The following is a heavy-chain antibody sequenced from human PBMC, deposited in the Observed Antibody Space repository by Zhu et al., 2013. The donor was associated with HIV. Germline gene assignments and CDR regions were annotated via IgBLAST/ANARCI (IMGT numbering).Heavy chain of an antibody. Sequence: QVQLVQSGAEVKKPGSSVKVSCKASGGTFSSYAISWVRQAPGQGLEWMGGIIPIFGTANYAQKFQGRVTITADESTSTAYMELSSLRSEDTAVYYCAMGENSSGGGEAPYYFDYWGQGTLVTVSS. D-gene: IGHD6-19*01. V-gene: IGHV1-69*01. J-gene: IGHJ4*02. CDR2: IIPIFGTA. CDR1: GGTFSSYA. CDR3: AMGENSSGGGEAPYYFDY.